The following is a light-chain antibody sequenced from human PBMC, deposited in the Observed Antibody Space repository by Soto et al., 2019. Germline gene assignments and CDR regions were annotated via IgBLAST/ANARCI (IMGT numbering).Light chain of an antibody. CDR3: CSYVRSSILV. Sequence: QSALTQPASVSGSPGQSITISCTGTSSDAGGYNLVSWYQQHPGKAPKLLISEGSQRPSGVSHRFFGSKSGNTASLTISGLQAEDEAEYFCCSYVRSSILVFGGGTKLTVL. CDR1: SSDAGGYNL. V-gene: IGLV2-23*01. J-gene: IGLJ3*02. CDR2: EGS.